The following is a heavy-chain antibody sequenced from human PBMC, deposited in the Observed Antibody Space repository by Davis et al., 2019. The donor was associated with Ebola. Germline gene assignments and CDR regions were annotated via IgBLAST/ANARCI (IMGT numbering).Heavy chain of an antibody. J-gene: IGHJ4*02. CDR3: ARDLYSGSYFDY. V-gene: IGHV3-21*01. CDR2: ISSSSSYI. Sequence: GESLKISCAASGFTFSIYSMNWVRQAPGKGLEWVSSISSSSSYIYYADSVKGRFTISRDNAKNSLCLQMNSLRAEDTAVYYCARDLYSGSYFDYWGQGTLVTVSS. CDR1: GFTFSIYS. D-gene: IGHD1-26*01.